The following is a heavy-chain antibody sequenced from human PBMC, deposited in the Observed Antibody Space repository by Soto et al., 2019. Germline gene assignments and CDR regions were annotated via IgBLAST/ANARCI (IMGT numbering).Heavy chain of an antibody. Sequence: QVQLVESGGGVVQPGRSLRLSCAASGFTFSSYGMHWVRQAPGKGLEWVAVIWDDGRNKYYADSVKGRFTISRDNSKNTLYLQMNGLRAEDTAVYSCARDQWYSPGDYWGQGTLVTVSS. CDR2: IWDDGRNK. D-gene: IGHD2-8*01. V-gene: IGHV3-33*01. CDR1: GFTFSSYG. CDR3: ARDQWYSPGDY. J-gene: IGHJ4*02.